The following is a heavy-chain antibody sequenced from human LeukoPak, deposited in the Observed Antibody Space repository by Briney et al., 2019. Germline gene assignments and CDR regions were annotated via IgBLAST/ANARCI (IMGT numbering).Heavy chain of an antibody. Sequence: PGGSLRLSCAASGFTFSTDAMHWVRQAPGKGLEWVAVVSYHGSTQYYGDSVKGRFTISRDNSKNTVYLQMSILRAEDTAVYYCARGAPYNAFGLDAFHIWGQGTMVAVSS. V-gene: IGHV3-30*04. D-gene: IGHD1-26*01. CDR3: ARGAPYNAFGLDAFHI. CDR1: GFTFSTDA. CDR2: VSYHGSTQ. J-gene: IGHJ3*02.